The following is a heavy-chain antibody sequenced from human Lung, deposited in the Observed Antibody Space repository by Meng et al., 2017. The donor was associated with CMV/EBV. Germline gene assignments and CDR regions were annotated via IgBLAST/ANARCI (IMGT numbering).Heavy chain of an antibody. J-gene: IGHJ6*02. V-gene: IGHV3-74*03. Sequence: GGSXRLXCAVSGFIFRSYWMHWVRQAPGKGLVWVSRIESDGRITTYADSVKGRFIISRDNAKNTLYLQMNSLRAEDTAVYYGARERVRNFVVGPDASRTGAPAGMDVWXQGTAVTVSS. CDR3: ARERVRNFVVGPDASRTGAPAGMDV. D-gene: IGHD2-2*01. CDR2: IESDGRIT. CDR1: GFIFRSYW.